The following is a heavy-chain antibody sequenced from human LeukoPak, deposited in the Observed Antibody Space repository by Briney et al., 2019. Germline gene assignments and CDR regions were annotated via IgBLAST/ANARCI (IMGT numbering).Heavy chain of an antibody. CDR3: ARKTTAGPTKAAFDI. J-gene: IGHJ3*02. V-gene: IGHV4-39*07. Sequence: PSETLSLTCTVSGGSIRSSYYYWGWIRQPPGKGLEWIGHIYYSGGIYYNPSLKSRVTMSVDTSRNQFSLKLSSVIAVDTAVYYCARKTTAGPTKAAFDIWGQGTMVAVST. CDR1: GGSIRSSYYY. D-gene: IGHD2-21*02. CDR2: IYYSGGI.